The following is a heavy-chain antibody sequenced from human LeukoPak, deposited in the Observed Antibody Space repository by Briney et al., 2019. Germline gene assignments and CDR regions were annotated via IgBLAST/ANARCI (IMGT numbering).Heavy chain of an antibody. CDR2: ISSSSSYI. CDR1: VFTFSSYS. Sequence: GGSLRLSCAASVFTFSSYSMNWVRQAPGKGLEWVSSISSSSSYIYYADSVKGRFTISRDNAKNSLYLQMNSLRAEDTAVYYCARDRHKYMDVWGKGTTVTVSS. V-gene: IGHV3-21*01. J-gene: IGHJ6*03. CDR3: ARDRHKYMDV.